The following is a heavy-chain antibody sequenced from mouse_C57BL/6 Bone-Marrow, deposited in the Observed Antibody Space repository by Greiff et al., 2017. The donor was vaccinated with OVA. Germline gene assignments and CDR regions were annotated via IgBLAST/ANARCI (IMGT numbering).Heavy chain of an antibody. Sequence: EVQLQQSGPGLVKPSQSLSLTCSVTGYSITSGYYWNWIRQFPGNKLEWMGYISYDGSNNYNPSLKNRISITRDTSKNQFFLKLNSVTTEDTATYYCALRGSSYGYFDVWGTGTTVTVSS. V-gene: IGHV3-6*01. J-gene: IGHJ1*03. CDR2: ISYDGSN. D-gene: IGHD1-1*01. CDR1: GYSITSGYY. CDR3: ALRGSSYGYFDV.